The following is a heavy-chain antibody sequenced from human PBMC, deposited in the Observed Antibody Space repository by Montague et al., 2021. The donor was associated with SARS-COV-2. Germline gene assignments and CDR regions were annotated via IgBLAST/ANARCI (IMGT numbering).Heavy chain of an antibody. Sequence: SETLSLTCSVYGGSISSYYWSWIRQSLGKGLEWIGDIFHSGITNYNPSLKSRVTISADMSKNQFSLQLNSVTAADSAVYYCARTEYNWNDWFDPWGQGTLVTVSS. D-gene: IGHD1-20*01. CDR2: IFHSGIT. CDR3: ARTEYNWNDWFDP. V-gene: IGHV4-59*13. CDR1: GGSISSYY. J-gene: IGHJ5*02.